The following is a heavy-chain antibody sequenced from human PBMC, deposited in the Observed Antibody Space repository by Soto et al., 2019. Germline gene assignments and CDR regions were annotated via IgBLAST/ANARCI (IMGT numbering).Heavy chain of an antibody. CDR2: ISTYNGDT. Sequence: ASVKVSCKASGYRFTSYGISWVRQAPGQGLEWMGWISTYNGDTNYAQKLQGRVSMTTDTSTSAAYMELRSLRSDDTAVYYCARTPSIDYSCFEYYYFDYWGQGSPVTVSS. D-gene: IGHD5-12*01. CDR3: ARTPSIDYSCFEYYYFDY. CDR1: GYRFTSYG. J-gene: IGHJ4*02. V-gene: IGHV1-18*01.